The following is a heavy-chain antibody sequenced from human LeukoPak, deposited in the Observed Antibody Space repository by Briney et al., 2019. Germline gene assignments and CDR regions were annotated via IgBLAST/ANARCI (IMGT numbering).Heavy chain of an antibody. V-gene: IGHV3-74*01. D-gene: IGHD5-18*01. Sequence: PGGSLRLSCAASGFTFSNYWMHWVRQAPGKGLQWVSRINSDESTINYADSVKGRFTVSRDNAKNTMYLQMNSLRAEDSAVYYCARALGYSYGYGIYWGQGTLVTVSS. CDR3: ARALGYSYGYGIY. J-gene: IGHJ4*02. CDR2: INSDESTI. CDR1: GFTFSNYW.